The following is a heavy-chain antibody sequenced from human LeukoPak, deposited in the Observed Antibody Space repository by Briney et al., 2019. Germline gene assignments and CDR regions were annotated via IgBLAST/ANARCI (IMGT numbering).Heavy chain of an antibody. J-gene: IGHJ4*02. Sequence: GASVKVSCKASGYTFTSYYMHWVRQAPGQGLEWMGWMNPNSGNTGYVQNFQGRVTITRTTSINTAYMELSSLRSEDTAVYYCARGASRSFDYWGQGTLVTVSS. CDR2: MNPNSGNT. CDR1: GYTFTSYY. V-gene: IGHV1-8*03. CDR3: ARGASRSFDY.